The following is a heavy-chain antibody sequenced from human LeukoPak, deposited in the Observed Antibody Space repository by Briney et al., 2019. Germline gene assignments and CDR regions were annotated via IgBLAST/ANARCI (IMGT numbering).Heavy chain of an antibody. J-gene: IGHJ4*02. CDR1: GFTFSSYA. CDR2: ISGSGGST. CDR3: AKGTGVAVVDATPIDY. Sequence: GGSLRLSCVASGFTFSSYAMSWVRQAPGKGLEWVSFISGSGGSTYHADSVKGRFSISRDNSKNTLFLQMNSLRAEDTAVYYCAKGTGVAVVDATPIDYWGQGTLVTVSS. D-gene: IGHD2-15*01. V-gene: IGHV3-23*01.